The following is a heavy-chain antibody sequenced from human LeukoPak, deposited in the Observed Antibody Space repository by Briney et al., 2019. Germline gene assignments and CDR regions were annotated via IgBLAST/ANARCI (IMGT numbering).Heavy chain of an antibody. CDR2: IYYSGST. D-gene: IGHD4-17*01. Sequence: PSETLSLTCTVSGGSISSSSYYWGWIRQPPGKGLEWIGSIYYSGSTYYNPSLKSRVTMSVDTSKNQFSLKLSSVTAADTAVYYCARDLGDYGDYLNWFDPWGQGTLVTVSS. CDR3: ARDLGDYGDYLNWFDP. J-gene: IGHJ5*02. V-gene: IGHV4-39*07. CDR1: GGSISSSSYY.